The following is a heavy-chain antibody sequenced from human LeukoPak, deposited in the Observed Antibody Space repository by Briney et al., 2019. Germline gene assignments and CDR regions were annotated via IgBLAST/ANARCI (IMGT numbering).Heavy chain of an antibody. CDR1: GFTFSNYA. V-gene: IGHV3-23*01. J-gene: IGHJ4*02. CDR3: AKHLWRDLLWFGEGYYFGY. D-gene: IGHD3-10*01. CDR2: IRGRGDNT. Sequence: GGSLRVFCAASGFTFSNYAMSWVRQAPGKGLECVSVIRGRGDNTYYADSVKGRFTISRDNSKNTLYLQMDSLRAEDTAVYFCAKHLWRDLLWFGEGYYFGYWGQGTLVTVSS.